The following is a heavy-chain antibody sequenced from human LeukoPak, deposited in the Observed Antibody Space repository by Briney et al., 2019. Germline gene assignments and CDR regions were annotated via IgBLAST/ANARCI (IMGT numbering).Heavy chain of an antibody. J-gene: IGHJ4*02. D-gene: IGHD6-13*01. Sequence: GASVKVSCKTSGGTFSSYAISWVRQAPGQGLEWMGGIIPIFGTANYAQKFQGRVTITTDESTSTAYMELSSLRSEDTAVYYCARDDYNIAAAGMWWGQGTLVTVSS. CDR1: GGTFSSYA. V-gene: IGHV1-69*05. CDR2: IIPIFGTA. CDR3: ARDDYNIAAAGMW.